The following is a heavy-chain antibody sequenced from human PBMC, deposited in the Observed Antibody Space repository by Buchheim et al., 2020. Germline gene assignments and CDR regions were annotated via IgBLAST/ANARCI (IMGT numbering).Heavy chain of an antibody. V-gene: IGHV3-23*04. Sequence: EVQLVESGGGLVQPGGSLRLSCAAFGFAFSSFAMSWVRQAPGKGLEWVSAISSSGGSTYYADSVKGRFTISRDHSTNTIYLQINTLRAEDTAVYYCAKRDYSRFGDYWGQGTL. CDR2: ISSSGGST. CDR1: GFAFSSFA. CDR3: AKRDYSRFGDY. D-gene: IGHD3-16*01. J-gene: IGHJ4*02.